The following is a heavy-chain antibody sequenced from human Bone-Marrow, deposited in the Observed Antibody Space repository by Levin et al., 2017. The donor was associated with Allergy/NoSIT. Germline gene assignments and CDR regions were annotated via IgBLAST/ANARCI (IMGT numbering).Heavy chain of an antibody. CDR3: ARGDGYLFDY. J-gene: IGHJ4*02. V-gene: IGHV3-7*01. CDR2: IKHDGDEK. D-gene: IGHD3-22*01. CDR1: GFTFNNYW. Sequence: SGGSLRLSCVASGFTFNNYWMTWVRQVPGKGLEWVASIKHDGDEKYYVDSVKGRFTLSRDNAKTSLYLEMNSLRAGDTALYYCARGDGYLFDYWGQGTLVTVSS.